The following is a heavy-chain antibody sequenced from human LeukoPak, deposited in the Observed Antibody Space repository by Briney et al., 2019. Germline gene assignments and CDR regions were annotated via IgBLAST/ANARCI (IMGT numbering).Heavy chain of an antibody. D-gene: IGHD6-19*01. V-gene: IGHV1-18*01. CDR2: ISASNGNT. Sequence: ASVKVSCKASGYGFTSYGISWVRQAPGQSLEWMGWISASNGNTDYAQKLQGRVTMTTDTSTSTAYMELRSLRSDDTAVYFCARGSSGWYYFDYWGQGTLVTVSS. CDR3: ARGSSGWYYFDY. J-gene: IGHJ4*02. CDR1: GYGFTSYG.